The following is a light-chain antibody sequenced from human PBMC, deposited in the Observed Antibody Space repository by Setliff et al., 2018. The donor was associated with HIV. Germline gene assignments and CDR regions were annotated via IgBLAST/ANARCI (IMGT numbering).Light chain of an antibody. V-gene: IGLV2-11*01. CDR2: DVN. CDR1: STDVGGYDS. Sequence: QSALTQPRSVSGSPGQSVTISCTTTSTDVGGYDSVSWYQQLPGKAPKLMIYDVNKRPSGIPDRFSGSKSGNTASPTISGLQAADEADYYCCSYGGPSTFYVFGTGTKVTVL. J-gene: IGLJ1*01. CDR3: CSYGGPSTFYV.